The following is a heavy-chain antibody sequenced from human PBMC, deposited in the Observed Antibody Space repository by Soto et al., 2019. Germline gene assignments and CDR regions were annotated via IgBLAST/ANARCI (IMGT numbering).Heavy chain of an antibody. CDR2: IYPGDSDT. V-gene: IGHV5-51*01. D-gene: IGHD1-20*01. J-gene: IGHJ4*02. CDR3: ARSRITGSTWTFDY. Sequence: PGESLKISCKGSGYSFTNYWIGWVRQMPRKGLEWMGIIYPGDSDTRYSPSFQGQVTISADKSISTAYLQWRSLKASDSAMYYCARSRITGSTWTFDYWGQETLVTVSS. CDR1: GYSFTNYW.